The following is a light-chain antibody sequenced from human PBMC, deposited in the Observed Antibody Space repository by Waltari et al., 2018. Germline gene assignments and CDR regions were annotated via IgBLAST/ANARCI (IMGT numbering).Light chain of an antibody. CDR1: QSVLYTSNNKYY. V-gene: IGKV4-1*01. Sequence: DIVMTQSPDSLAVSLGERATINCKSSQSVLYTSNNKYYLTWYQQKPGQPPKLLIYWASTRESGVPDRFSGSGSGTDFTLTISSLRAEDVAVYYCQQYYSMPLTFGGGTKVEIK. CDR2: WAS. J-gene: IGKJ4*01. CDR3: QQYYSMPLT.